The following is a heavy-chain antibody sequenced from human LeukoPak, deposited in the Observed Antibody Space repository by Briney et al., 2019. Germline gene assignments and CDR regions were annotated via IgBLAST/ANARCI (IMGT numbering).Heavy chain of an antibody. CDR1: GFTFSNAW. V-gene: IGHV3-15*01. J-gene: IGHJ4*02. D-gene: IGHD3-9*01. Sequence: KPGGSLRLSCAASGFTFSNAWMSWVRQAPGKGLEWVGRIKSKTDGGTTDYAAPVKGRFTISRDDSKNTLYLQMNSLKTEDTAVYYCTTDLRYFDWFPHQIDYWGQGTLVTVSS. CDR2: IKSKTDGGTT. CDR3: TTDLRYFDWFPHQIDY.